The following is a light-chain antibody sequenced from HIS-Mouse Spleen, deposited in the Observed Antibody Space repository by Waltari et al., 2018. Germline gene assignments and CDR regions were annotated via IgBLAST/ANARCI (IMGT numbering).Light chain of an antibody. CDR1: QNLLHSNGYNY. CDR2: LGS. J-gene: IGKJ2*01. V-gene: IGKV2-28*01. CDR3: MQALQTPRT. Sequence: DIVMTQSPLSLPATPGEPASISCRSSQNLLHSNGYNYLDWYLQKPGQSPQLLIYLGSNRASGVPDRFSGSGSGTDFTLKISRVEAEDVGVYYCMQALQTPRTFGQGTKLEIK.